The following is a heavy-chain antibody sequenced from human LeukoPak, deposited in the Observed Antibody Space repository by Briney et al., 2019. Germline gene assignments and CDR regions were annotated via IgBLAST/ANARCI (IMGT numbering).Heavy chain of an antibody. CDR1: GFTFSSYA. CDR2: ISGSGGST. D-gene: IGHD6-19*01. J-gene: IGHJ4*02. Sequence: GGSLRLSCAASGFTFSSYAMSWVRQAPGKGLEWVSGISGSGGSTYYADSVKGRFTISRDNSRNTLYLQMNSLRAEDTAVYYCAKGYSSGFGYWGQGTLVTVSS. V-gene: IGHV3-23*01. CDR3: AKGYSSGFGY.